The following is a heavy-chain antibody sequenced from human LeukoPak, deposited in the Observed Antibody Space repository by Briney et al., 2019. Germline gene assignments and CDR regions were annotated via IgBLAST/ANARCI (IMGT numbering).Heavy chain of an antibody. J-gene: IGHJ4*02. V-gene: IGHV3-11*06. CDR2: ISSSSSYT. CDR1: GFTFSDYY. Sequence: GGSLRLSCAASGFTFSDYYMSWIRQAPGKGLEWVSYISSSSSYTNYADSVKGRFTISRDNAKNSLYLQMNSLRAEDTAVYYCARLGVPQLPRYWGQGTLVTVSS. D-gene: IGHD5-18*01. CDR3: ARLGVPQLPRY.